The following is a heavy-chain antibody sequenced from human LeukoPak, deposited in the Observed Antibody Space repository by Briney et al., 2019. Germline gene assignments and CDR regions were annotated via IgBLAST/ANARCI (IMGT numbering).Heavy chain of an antibody. Sequence: SQTLSLTCTVSGGSISSGGYYWGWIRQHPGKGLEWIGYIYYSGSTYYNPSLKSRVTISVDTSKNQFSLKLSSVTAADTAVYYCARTSPYCSSTSCYTNGVFDYWGQGTLVTVSS. D-gene: IGHD2-2*02. J-gene: IGHJ4*02. CDR3: ARTSPYCSSTSCYTNGVFDY. CDR1: GGSISSGGYY. CDR2: IYYSGST. V-gene: IGHV4-31*03.